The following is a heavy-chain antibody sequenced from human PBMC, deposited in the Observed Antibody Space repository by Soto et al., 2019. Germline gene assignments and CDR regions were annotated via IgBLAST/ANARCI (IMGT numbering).Heavy chain of an antibody. CDR2: IYHSGST. J-gene: IGHJ4*02. V-gene: IGHV4-30-2*01. CDR1: GGSISSGGYS. Sequence: QLQLQESGSGLVKPSQTLSLTCAVSGGSISSGGYSLSWIRQPPGKGLAWIGYIYHSGSTYYNPSLKSQVTTSVDRSKNQFPLKLSSVTAADTAVYYCARGDSQFDYWGQQTLVTVSS. CDR3: ARGDSQFDY. D-gene: IGHD2-21*02.